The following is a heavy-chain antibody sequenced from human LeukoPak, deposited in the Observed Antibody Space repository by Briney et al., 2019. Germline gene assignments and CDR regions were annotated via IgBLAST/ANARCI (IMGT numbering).Heavy chain of an antibody. D-gene: IGHD2-15*01. Sequence: GGSLRLSCAASGFTFSSYGMHWVRQAPGKGLEWVAVISYDGSNKYYADSVKGRFTISRDNAKNSLYLQINSLRAEDTAVYYCARVACSGDSCYMDYWGQGTLVTVSS. CDR2: ISYDGSNK. J-gene: IGHJ4*02. V-gene: IGHV3-30*03. CDR1: GFTFSSYG. CDR3: ARVACSGDSCYMDY.